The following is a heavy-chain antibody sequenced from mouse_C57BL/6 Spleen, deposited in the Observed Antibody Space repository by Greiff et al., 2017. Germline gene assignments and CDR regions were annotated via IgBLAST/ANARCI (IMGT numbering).Heavy chain of an antibody. CDR1: GYSFTGYY. CDR2: INPSTGGT. Sequence: EVQLQQSGPELVKPGASVKISCKASGYSFTGYYMNWVKQSPEKSLEWIGEINPSTGGTTYNQKFKAKATLTVDKSSSTAYMQLKSLTSEDSAVYYCARSNWDEKVFDYWGQGTTLTVSS. J-gene: IGHJ2*01. D-gene: IGHD4-1*01. CDR3: ARSNWDEKVFDY. V-gene: IGHV1-42*01.